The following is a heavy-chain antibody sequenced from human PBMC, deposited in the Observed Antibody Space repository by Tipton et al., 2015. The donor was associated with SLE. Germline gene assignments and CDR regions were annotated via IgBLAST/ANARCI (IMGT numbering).Heavy chain of an antibody. J-gene: IGHJ4*02. Sequence: QSGAEVKKPGASVKVSCKASGYAFTTYYIHWVRQAPGQGLEWMGIINPSGDSTNYAQRFQGRVTMTRDTSTSTVYMELSSLRSEDTAVYYCARVVVGAFDYWGQGTLVTVSS. CDR3: ARVVVGAFDY. D-gene: IGHD2-15*01. CDR1: GYAFTTYY. V-gene: IGHV1-46*01. CDR2: INPSGDST.